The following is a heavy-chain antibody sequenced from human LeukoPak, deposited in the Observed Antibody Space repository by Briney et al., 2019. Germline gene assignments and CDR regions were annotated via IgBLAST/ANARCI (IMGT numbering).Heavy chain of an antibody. D-gene: IGHD3-10*01. CDR3: ARETFGSGSYPDF. J-gene: IGHJ4*02. Sequence: GGTLTLSCAASGFAFNTYAMHWVRQAPGQGMEWVALIWHDGSHKFYSNSVRGQFTISRDNSKNTVSLQMNNLRPEDTAVYYCARETFGSGSYPDFWGQGTLVTVSS. CDR1: GFAFNTYA. CDR2: IWHDGSHK. V-gene: IGHV3-33*01.